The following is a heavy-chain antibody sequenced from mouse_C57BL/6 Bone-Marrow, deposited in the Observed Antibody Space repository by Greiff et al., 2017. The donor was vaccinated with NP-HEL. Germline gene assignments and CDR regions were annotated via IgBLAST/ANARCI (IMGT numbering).Heavy chain of an antibody. CDR3: TVSYSNYWFAY. CDR2: IDPENGDT. D-gene: IGHD2-5*01. V-gene: IGHV14-4*01. Sequence: DVQLQESGAELVRPGASVKLSCTASGFNITDDYMHWVKQRPEQGLEWIGWIDPENGDTEYASKFQGKATITADTSSNTAYLQLSSLTSEDTAVYYCTVSYSNYWFAYWGQGTLVTVSA. J-gene: IGHJ3*01. CDR1: GFNITDDY.